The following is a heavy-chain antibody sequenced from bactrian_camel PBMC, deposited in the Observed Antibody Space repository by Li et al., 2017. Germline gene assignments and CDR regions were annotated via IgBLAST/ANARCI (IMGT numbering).Heavy chain of an antibody. J-gene: IGHJ4*01. CDR3: SKDRSGTM. V-gene: IGHV3S1*01. CDR2: INSDGGIT. D-gene: IGHD1*01. Sequence: HVQLVESGGGLVQPGGSLRLSCTASGFAFRAASITWVRQTPGKGLEWVSTINSDGGITCYADSVKGRFTISRDNSARTLSLQLNSLKLEDTAMYYCSKDRSGTMRGEGTQVTVSS. CDR1: GFAFRAAS.